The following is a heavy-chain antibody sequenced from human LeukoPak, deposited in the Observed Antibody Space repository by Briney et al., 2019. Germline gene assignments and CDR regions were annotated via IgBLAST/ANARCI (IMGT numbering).Heavy chain of an antibody. CDR2: IKPDGSDT. V-gene: IGHV3-74*01. J-gene: IGHJ6*03. CDR3: AKDIRSASSSAKNYYMDV. D-gene: IGHD2-2*01. Sequence: PGGSLRLSCGASGFTFTTHWIHWVRQAPGKGLVWVSRIKPDGSDTNYANSVKGRFTISRDNAKNTVYLQMNSLRAEDTAVYYCAKDIRSASSSAKNYYMDVWGKGTTVTVSS. CDR1: GFTFTTHW.